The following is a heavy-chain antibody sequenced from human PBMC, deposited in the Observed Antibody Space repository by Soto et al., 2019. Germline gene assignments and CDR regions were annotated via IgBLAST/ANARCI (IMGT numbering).Heavy chain of an antibody. CDR2: ISPGSRYP. J-gene: IGHJ5*02. CDR3: VRGGGGGLIDP. D-gene: IGHD2-15*01. V-gene: IGHV3-11*06. Sequence: RRLSCAGSGFTFGDSYMSWIRQAPGKGLEWLSYISPGSRYPAYADSVKGRFTISRDNAKRSLYLQMMSLTAEDTAIYYCVRGGGGGLIDPWGQGTMVTVSS. CDR1: GFTFGDSY.